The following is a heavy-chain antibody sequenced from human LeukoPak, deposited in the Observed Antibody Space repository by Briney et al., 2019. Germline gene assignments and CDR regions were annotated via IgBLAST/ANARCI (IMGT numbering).Heavy chain of an antibody. D-gene: IGHD5-12*01. CDR1: GFTFSRNW. V-gene: IGHV3-7*01. CDR2: IKQDGSEK. CDR3: ARDRGYGIDY. J-gene: IGHJ4*02. Sequence: GGSLRLSCAAPGFTFSRNWMSWVRQAPGKGLERVAKIKQDGSEKNTMDTVKGRFTISRGNAKNSLYLQMNSLRAEGTAVYYCARDRGYGIDYWGQGTLVTVCS.